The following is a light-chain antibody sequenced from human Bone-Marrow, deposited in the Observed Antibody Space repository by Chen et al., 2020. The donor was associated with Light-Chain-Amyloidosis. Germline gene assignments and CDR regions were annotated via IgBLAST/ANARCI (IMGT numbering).Light chain of an antibody. CDR1: DLPTKY. CDR2: RDT. CDR3: QSADSSGTYEVI. Sequence: SYELTQPPSVSVSPGQTARITCSGDDLPTKYAYWYQQKPGQAPVPVIHRDTERPSGISERFSGSSSGTTATLTISGVQAEDEGGCCCQSADSSGTYEVIFGGGTKLTVL. V-gene: IGLV3-25*03. J-gene: IGLJ2*01.